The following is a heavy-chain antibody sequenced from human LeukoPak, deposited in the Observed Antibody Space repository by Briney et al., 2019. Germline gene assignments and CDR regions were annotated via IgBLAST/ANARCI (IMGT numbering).Heavy chain of an antibody. CDR2: ISGSGGST. Sequence: GGSLRLSCAASGFTFSTYAMSWVRQAPGKGLGWVSAISGSGGSTYYADSVKGRFTISRDNSKNTLYLQMNSLRAEDTAVYYCAKAVALVAARGTYFDYWGQGTLVTVSS. D-gene: IGHD2-15*01. J-gene: IGHJ4*02. CDR1: GFTFSTYA. V-gene: IGHV3-23*01. CDR3: AKAVALVAARGTYFDY.